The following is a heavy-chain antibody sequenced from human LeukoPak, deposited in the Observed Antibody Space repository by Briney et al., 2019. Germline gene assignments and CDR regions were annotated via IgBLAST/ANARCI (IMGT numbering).Heavy chain of an antibody. J-gene: IGHJ4*02. CDR2: INHSGST. D-gene: IGHD6-13*01. CDR1: GGSLSGYY. Sequence: PSETLSLTCAVYGGSLSGYYWSWIRQPPGKGLEWIGEINHSGSTNCNPSLKSRVTISVDTSKNRFSLRLSSVTAADTAVYYCARVTGYMVEGYFDYWGQGTLVTVSS. CDR3: ARVTGYMVEGYFDY. V-gene: IGHV4-34*01.